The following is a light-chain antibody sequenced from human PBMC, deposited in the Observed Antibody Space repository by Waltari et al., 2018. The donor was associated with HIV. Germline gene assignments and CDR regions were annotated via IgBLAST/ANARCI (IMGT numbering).Light chain of an antibody. Sequence: QAVVTQEPSLTVSPGGTVTLTCGSTTGPVTSGHHPYWFQQKSGQAPRTLIYDTFKKHSWTHARFAGSRLGGKAALTLSGAQPEDEAEYFCLLSFAGARPVVFGGGTNLTVL. CDR1: TGPVTSGHH. CDR2: DTF. CDR3: LLSFAGARPVV. J-gene: IGLJ2*01. V-gene: IGLV7-46*01.